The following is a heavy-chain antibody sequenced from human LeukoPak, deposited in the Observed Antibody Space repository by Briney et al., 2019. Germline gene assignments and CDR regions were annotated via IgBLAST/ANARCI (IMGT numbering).Heavy chain of an antibody. CDR3: ARPRFLEWLLQNCYYYMDV. Sequence: GGSLRLSCAASGFSFSGYGMHWVRQAPGKGLEWVSYISSSSSTIYYADSVKGRFTISRDNAKNSLYLQMNSLRAEDTAVYYCARPRFLEWLLQNCYYYMDVWGKGTTVTVSS. J-gene: IGHJ6*03. D-gene: IGHD3-3*01. CDR2: ISSSSSTI. CDR1: GFSFSGYG. V-gene: IGHV3-48*04.